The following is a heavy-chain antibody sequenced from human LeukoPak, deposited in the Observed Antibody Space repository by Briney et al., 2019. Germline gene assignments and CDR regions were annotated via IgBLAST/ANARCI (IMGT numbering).Heavy chain of an antibody. J-gene: IGHJ6*02. V-gene: IGHV3-43*02. CDR2: ISGDGDST. CDR1: GFTFSSYS. Sequence: PGGSLRLSCAASGFTFSSYSMNWVRQAPGKGLEWVSLISGDGDSTYYADSVKGRFTISRDNSKNSLFLQMNSLRTEDTALYYCAKEKGYCRGGSCYYYYGMDVWGQGTTVTVSS. CDR3: AKEKGYCRGGSCYYYYGMDV. D-gene: IGHD2-15*01.